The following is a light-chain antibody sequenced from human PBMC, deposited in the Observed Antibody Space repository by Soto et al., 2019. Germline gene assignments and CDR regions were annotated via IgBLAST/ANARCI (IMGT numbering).Light chain of an antibody. CDR2: GAS. CDR1: QSVSSSY. CDR3: QQYGSSRT. V-gene: IGKV3-20*01. J-gene: IGKJ1*01. Sequence: EIVLTQSPGTLSLSPGERATLSCRASQSVSSSYLAWYQQKPGQAPRLLIYGASSSATGIPDSFSGSGSGTDFTFTISRLEPEDFAVYYCQQYGSSRTFGQGTKVEIK.